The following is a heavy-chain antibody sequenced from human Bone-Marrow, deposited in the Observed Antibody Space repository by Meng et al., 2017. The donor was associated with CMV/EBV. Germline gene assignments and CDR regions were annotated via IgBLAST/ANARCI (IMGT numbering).Heavy chain of an antibody. CDR1: GYTFTGYY. J-gene: IGHJ4*02. D-gene: IGHD3-16*01. CDR2: INPDTGDT. CDR3: ARIYYANNPAREGGLAAY. V-gene: IGHV1-2*02. Sequence: ASVKVSCKASGYTFTGYYIHWVRQAPGQGLEWMGWINPDTGDTNCTQNFRGRVTMTRDTSISTAYMELSRLRSDDTAVYYCARIYYANNPAREGGLAAYWGQGTLVTVSS.